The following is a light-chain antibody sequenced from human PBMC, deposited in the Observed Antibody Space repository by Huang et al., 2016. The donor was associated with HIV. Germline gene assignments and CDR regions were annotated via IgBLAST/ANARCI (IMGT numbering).Light chain of an antibody. CDR1: QYISNY. V-gene: IGKV1-33*01. CDR2: DAS. Sequence: DIQMTQSPSSLSASVGDRVTITCQASQYISNYLNWFQQKPGKAPNLLIDDASNLQSGVPSRFSGSGSGTDFSLTISGLQPEDIATYYCQQYDYFPYTFGQGTRLDIK. J-gene: IGKJ2*01. CDR3: QQYDYFPYT.